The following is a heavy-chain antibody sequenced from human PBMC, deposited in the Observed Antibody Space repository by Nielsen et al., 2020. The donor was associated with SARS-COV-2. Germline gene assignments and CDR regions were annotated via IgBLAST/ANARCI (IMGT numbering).Heavy chain of an antibody. D-gene: IGHD6-13*01. CDR3: TKGAQLGDY. CDR1: GFTISRYG. V-gene: IGHV3-30*18. CDR2: ISYDGSVQ. J-gene: IGHJ4*02. Sequence: GESLKISCEASGFTISRYGMHWVRQAPGKGLEWVTFISYDGSVQYYADSVKGRFTISTDISKNTLYLQMNRLRAEDTAVYYCTKGAQLGDYWGQGTLVTVSS.